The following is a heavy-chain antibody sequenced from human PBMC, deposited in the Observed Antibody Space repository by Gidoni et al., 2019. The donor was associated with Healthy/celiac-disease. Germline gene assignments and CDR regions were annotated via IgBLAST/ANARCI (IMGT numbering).Heavy chain of an antibody. CDR3: ATVPAAIHNWFDP. CDR2: INHSGST. Sequence: GLEWIGEINHSGSTNYNPSLKSRVTISVDTSKNQFSLKLSSVTAADAAVYYCATVPAAIHNWFDPWGQGTLVTVSS. V-gene: IGHV4-34*01. J-gene: IGHJ5*02. D-gene: IGHD2-2*01.